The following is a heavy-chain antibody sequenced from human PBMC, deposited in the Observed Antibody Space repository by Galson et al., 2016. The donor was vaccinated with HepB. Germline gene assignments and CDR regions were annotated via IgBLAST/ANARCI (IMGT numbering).Heavy chain of an antibody. CDR2: IYPPDSDT. CDR1: GYNFTNYW. J-gene: IGHJ5*02. V-gene: IGHV5-51*01. D-gene: IGHD2-2*01. CDR3: ARVPRVVPSGMMPLYWFDP. Sequence: QSGAEVKKPGESLKISCKGSGYNFTNYWIGWVRQMPGKGLEWMGIIYPPDSDTRYSPSFQGQVTISADKSISTAYLQWRGLEASDSAMYYCARVPRVVPSGMMPLYWFDPGGRGTLVTVSS.